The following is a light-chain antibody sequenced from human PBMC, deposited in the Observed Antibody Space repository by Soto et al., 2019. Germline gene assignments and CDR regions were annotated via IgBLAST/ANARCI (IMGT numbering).Light chain of an antibody. CDR2: KVS. CDR1: QSLVYTDGHTY. Sequence: DGVMTQSRRSLTVTLGQPASISCKSSQSLVYTDGHTYLNWFHQRPGQSPRRLIYKVSTRESGVPDRFSGGGSGTDFTLKIDRVEAEDVGLYYCMQGTHWPPTFGGGTTVEIK. J-gene: IGKJ4*01. CDR3: MQGTHWPPT. V-gene: IGKV2-30*01.